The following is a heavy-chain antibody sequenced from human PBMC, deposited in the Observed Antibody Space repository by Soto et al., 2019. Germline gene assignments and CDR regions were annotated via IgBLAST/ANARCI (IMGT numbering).Heavy chain of an antibody. CDR3: ASYHLNSYYYGMDV. Sequence: ASVKVSCTASGYTFTSYGISWVRQAPGQGLEWMGWISAYNGNTNYAQKLQGRVTMTTDTSTSTAYMELRSLRSDDTAVYYCASYHLNSYYYGMDVWGQGTTVTVSS. V-gene: IGHV1-18*01. CDR2: ISAYNGNT. J-gene: IGHJ6*02. CDR1: GYTFTSYG.